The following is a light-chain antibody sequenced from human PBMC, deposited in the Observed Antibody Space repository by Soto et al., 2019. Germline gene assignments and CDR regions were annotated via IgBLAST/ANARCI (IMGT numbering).Light chain of an antibody. Sequence: DIQLTQSPSSLSASVGDRVTITCRASQGVNTYFAWFQQKPGKAPKSLIYAVSTLQSGVPSKFSGSESGTDFTLTISSLQPEDSATYYCQQYNSYPLTFGGGTKVEIK. V-gene: IGKV1-16*02. J-gene: IGKJ4*01. CDR1: QGVNTY. CDR2: AVS. CDR3: QQYNSYPLT.